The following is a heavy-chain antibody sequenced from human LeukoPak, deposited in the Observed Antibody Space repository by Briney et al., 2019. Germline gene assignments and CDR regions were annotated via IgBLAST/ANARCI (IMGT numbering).Heavy chain of an antibody. D-gene: IGHD1-1*01. CDR3: ARIGNYYFDY. CDR2: IYHSGST. V-gene: IGHV4-4*02. Sequence: SGTLSLTCAVSGGSISSGNWWSWVRQPTGKGLEWIGEIYHSGSTNYNPSLKSRVTTSVDKSKNQFSLKLTSVTAADTAVYYCARIGNYYFDYWGQGTRVTVSS. CDR1: GGSISSGNW. J-gene: IGHJ4*02.